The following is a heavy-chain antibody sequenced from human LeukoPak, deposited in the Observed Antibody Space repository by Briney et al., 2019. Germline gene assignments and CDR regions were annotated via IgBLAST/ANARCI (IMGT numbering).Heavy chain of an antibody. CDR1: GFTFSSYW. D-gene: IGHD3-22*01. Sequence: QPGGSLRLSCAASGFTFSSYWMSWVRQAPGKGLEWVANIKQDGSEKYYVDSVKGRFTISRDNAKNSLYLQMNSLRAEDTAVYYCARDSSGYYYRPWYFDLWGRGTLVTVSS. V-gene: IGHV3-7*01. CDR3: ARDSSGYYYRPWYFDL. J-gene: IGHJ2*01. CDR2: IKQDGSEK.